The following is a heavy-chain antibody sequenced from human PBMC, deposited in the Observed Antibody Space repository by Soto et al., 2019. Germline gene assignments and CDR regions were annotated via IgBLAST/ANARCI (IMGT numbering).Heavy chain of an antibody. J-gene: IGHJ4*02. Sequence: SETLSLTCAVYCGSFIGYYWSWIRQPPGKGLEWIGEINHSGSTNYNPSLKSRVTISVDTSKNQFSLKLSSVTAADTAVYYCARRHARYPYYYDSSGYYDYWGQGTL. CDR3: ARRHARYPYYYDSSGYYDY. CDR1: CGSFIGYY. D-gene: IGHD3-22*01. CDR2: INHSGST. V-gene: IGHV4-34*01.